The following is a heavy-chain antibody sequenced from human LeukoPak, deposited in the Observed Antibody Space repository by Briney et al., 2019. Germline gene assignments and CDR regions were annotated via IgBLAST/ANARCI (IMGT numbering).Heavy chain of an antibody. V-gene: IGHV1-69*05. CDR1: GYTFTSYY. D-gene: IGHD1-26*01. J-gene: IGHJ3*02. Sequence: ASVKVSCKASGYTFTSYYMHWVRQAPGQGLEWMGGIIPIFGTANYAQKFQGRVTITTDESTSTAYMELSSLRSEDTAVYYCAREELSGSYRKNDAFDIWGQGTMVTVSS. CDR3: AREELSGSYRKNDAFDI. CDR2: IIPIFGTA.